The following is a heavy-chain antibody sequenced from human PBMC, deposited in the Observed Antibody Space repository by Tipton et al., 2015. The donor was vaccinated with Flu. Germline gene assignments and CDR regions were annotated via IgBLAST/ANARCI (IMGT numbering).Heavy chain of an antibody. D-gene: IGHD3-10*01. V-gene: IGHV4-59*01. CDR3: ARIQGGHYGSESYDT. J-gene: IGHJ5*02. Sequence: PGLVKPSETLFLTCSVSGGSISSYYWSWTRQPPGKGLGWIGYVFYTGSTDYNPSPKSRVTISVDTSKNQFSLVLISVTAADTAVYYCARIQGGHYGSESYDTWGQGMLVTVSS. CDR1: GGSISSYY. CDR2: VFYTGST.